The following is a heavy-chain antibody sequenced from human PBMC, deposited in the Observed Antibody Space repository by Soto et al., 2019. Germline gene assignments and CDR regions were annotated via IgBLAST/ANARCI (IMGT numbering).Heavy chain of an antibody. CDR3: AHVSVGAERYFHYYGVDV. J-gene: IGHJ6*02. CDR2: IYCKYDK. CDR1: GFSLSTNAVG. Sequence: QISLKESGPTLVKTTHTLTLTCTFSGFSLSTNAVGVSWIRQPPGQALEWLALIYCKYDKRDSPSLKISLTITKDTSKNQVVHIITSMDPMDTATSYCAHVSVGAERYFHYYGVDVWGQWTTVTVSS. D-gene: IGHD1-26*01. V-gene: IGHV2-5*01.